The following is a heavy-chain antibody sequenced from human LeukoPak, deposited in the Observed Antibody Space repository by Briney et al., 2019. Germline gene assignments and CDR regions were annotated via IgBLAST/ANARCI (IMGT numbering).Heavy chain of an antibody. Sequence: GGSLRLSCAASGFTFSSYAMLWVRQAPGKGLEWVAVISYDGSNKYYADSVKGRFTISRDNSKNTLYLQMNSLRAEDTAVYYCARDPYSSSPFFDYWGQGTLVTVSS. D-gene: IGHD6-6*01. CDR2: ISYDGSNK. CDR1: GFTFSSYA. CDR3: ARDPYSSSPFFDY. V-gene: IGHV3-30-3*01. J-gene: IGHJ4*02.